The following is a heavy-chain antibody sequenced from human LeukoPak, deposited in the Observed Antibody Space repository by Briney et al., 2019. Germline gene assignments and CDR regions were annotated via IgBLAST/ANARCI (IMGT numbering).Heavy chain of an antibody. V-gene: IGHV3-30*02. CDR3: EKDPIRTMVRRVPTGY. CDR2: IRSDGSNN. Sequence: GWSMRFSWAAADFITSNYSKRLVHQAGERRLGLGVIIRSDGSNNYYENSEKSRFTISGANSKNALYQQMNSLCDEETAVYSSEKDPIRTMVRRVPTGYWGQGTLVTVSS. D-gene: IGHD3-10*01. CDR1: DFITSNYS. J-gene: IGHJ4*02.